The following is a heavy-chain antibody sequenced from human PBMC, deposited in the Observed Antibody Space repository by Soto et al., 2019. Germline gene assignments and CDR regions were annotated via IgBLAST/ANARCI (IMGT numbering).Heavy chain of an antibody. CDR1: GYDFTAYD. CDR3: GRGPSPRAPAGGTPYYYAMDV. D-gene: IGHD6-13*01. V-gene: IGHV1-8*02. J-gene: IGHJ6*02. Sequence: ASVNVSCKPSGYDFTAYDINWVRQASGQGLEWMGWMNPINGATGSARRFQGRVSMTRNTATGTAYLELTSLRSDDSAVYYCGRGPSPRAPAGGTPYYYAMDVWGQGTTVTVSS. CDR2: MNPINGAT.